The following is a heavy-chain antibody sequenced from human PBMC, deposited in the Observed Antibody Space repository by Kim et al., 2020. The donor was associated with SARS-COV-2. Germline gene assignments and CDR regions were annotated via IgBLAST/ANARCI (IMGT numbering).Heavy chain of an antibody. D-gene: IGHD1-26*01. CDR2: NP. J-gene: IGHJ4*02. CDR3: ARKVGATFDY. Sequence: NPTYAQGCTGRFVFSLDTSVSTAYLQISSLKAEDTAVYYCARKVGATFDYWGQGTLVTVSS. V-gene: IGHV7-4-1*02.